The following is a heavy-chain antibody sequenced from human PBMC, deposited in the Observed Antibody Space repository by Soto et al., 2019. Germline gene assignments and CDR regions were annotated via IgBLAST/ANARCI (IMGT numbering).Heavy chain of an antibody. CDR2: ISYDGSNK. CDR3: ARDYDSSGYYFDAFDI. CDR1: GFTFSSYA. J-gene: IGHJ3*02. Sequence: QPGGSLRLSCAASGFTFSSYAMHWVRQAPGKGLEWVAVISYDGSNKYYADSVKGRFTISRDNSNNTLYLQMNSLRAEDTAVYYCARDYDSSGYYFDAFDIWGQGTMVTVSS. V-gene: IGHV3-30-3*01. D-gene: IGHD3-22*01.